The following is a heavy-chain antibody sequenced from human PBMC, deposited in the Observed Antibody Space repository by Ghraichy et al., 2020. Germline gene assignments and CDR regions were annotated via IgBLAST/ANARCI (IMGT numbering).Heavy chain of an antibody. D-gene: IGHD3-10*01. J-gene: IGHJ4*02. CDR2: ISYDGSNK. Sequence: GESLNISCAASGFTFSSYAMHWVRQAPGKGLEWVAVISYDGSNKYYADSVKGRFTISRDNSKNTLYLQMNSLRAEDTAVYYCARGGSYYYGSGTGFDYWGQGTLVTVSS. CDR1: GFTFSSYA. CDR3: ARGGSYYYGSGTGFDY. V-gene: IGHV3-30-3*01.